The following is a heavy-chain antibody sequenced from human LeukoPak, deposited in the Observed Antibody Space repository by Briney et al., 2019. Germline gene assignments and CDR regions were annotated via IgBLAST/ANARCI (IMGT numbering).Heavy chain of an antibody. CDR3: ARSRVFGVVS. D-gene: IGHD3-3*01. CDR2: INHSGST. Sequence: SETLSLTCAAYGGSFSGYYWSWIRQPPGKGLEWIGEINHSGSTNYNPSLKSRVTISVDTSKNQFSLKLSSVTAADTAVYYCARSRVFGVVSWGQGTLVTVSS. V-gene: IGHV4-34*01. CDR1: GGSFSGYY. J-gene: IGHJ4*02.